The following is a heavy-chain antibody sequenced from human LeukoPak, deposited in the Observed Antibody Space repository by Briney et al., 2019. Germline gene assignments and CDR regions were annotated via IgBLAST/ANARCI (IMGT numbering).Heavy chain of an antibody. CDR1: GFTFSSYW. J-gene: IGHJ4*02. CDR2: IISDGSST. Sequence: GGSLRLSCAASGFTFSSYWMHWVRQAPGKGLVWVSRIISDGSSTSYADSVKGRFTISRDNAKNTLFLQMNSLRAEDTAVYYCAGARFGWNDVLGIDYWGQGTLVTVSS. CDR3: AGARFGWNDVLGIDY. V-gene: IGHV3-74*01. D-gene: IGHD1-1*01.